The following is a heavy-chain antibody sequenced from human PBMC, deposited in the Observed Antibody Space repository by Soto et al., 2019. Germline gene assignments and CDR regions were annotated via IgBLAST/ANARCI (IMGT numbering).Heavy chain of an antibody. CDR2: ISGSGGST. D-gene: IGHD3-22*01. V-gene: IGHV3-23*01. CDR1: GFSFSSYA. CDR3: ATKGNYYDSSGYYFLLS. Sequence: GGSVRLYCAASGFSFSSYAMSWVRQAQGKGLEWVSAISGSGGSTYYADSVKGRFTISRDNSKNTLYLQMNSLRAEDTAVYYCATKGNYYDSSGYYFLLSWGQGTLVTVSS. J-gene: IGHJ5*02.